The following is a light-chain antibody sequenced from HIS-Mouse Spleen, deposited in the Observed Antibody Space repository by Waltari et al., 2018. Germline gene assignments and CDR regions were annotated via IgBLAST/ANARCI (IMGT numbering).Light chain of an antibody. CDR2: EVS. V-gene: IGLV2-18*02. J-gene: IGLJ1*01. CDR1: SSDVGSYNR. Sequence: QSALTQPPSVSGSPGQSVTISCTGTSSDVGSYNRVSWYQQPPGTAPKLMVYEVSNRPSGVPDRFSGSKPGNTASRTISGLQAEDEADYYCSSYTSSSTVFGTGTKVTVL. CDR3: SSYTSSSTV.